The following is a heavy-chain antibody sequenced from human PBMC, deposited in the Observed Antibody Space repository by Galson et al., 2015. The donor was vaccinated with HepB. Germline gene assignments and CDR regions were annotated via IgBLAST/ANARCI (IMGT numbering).Heavy chain of an antibody. CDR2: INYSGST. CDR1: GGSITSNY. Sequence: ETLSLTCTVSGGSITSNYWSWMRQPPGKGLEWIGYINYSGSTNYNPSLKSRVTISVDTSKNQFSLTLSTVTTADTAVYYCAREGGRGLPSDYWGQGTLVTVSS. D-gene: IGHD2-15*01. J-gene: IGHJ4*02. V-gene: IGHV4-59*01. CDR3: AREGGRGLPSDY.